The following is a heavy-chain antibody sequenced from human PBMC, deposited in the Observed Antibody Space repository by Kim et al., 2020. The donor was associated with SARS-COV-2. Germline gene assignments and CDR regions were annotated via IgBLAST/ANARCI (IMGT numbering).Heavy chain of an antibody. Sequence: GSNKYYAYSVKGRFTISRDNSKNTLYLQMNSLRAEDTAVYYCARGLNFDYWGQGTLVTVSS. CDR2: GSNK. V-gene: IGHV3-33*01. CDR3: ARGLNFDY. D-gene: IGHD6-19*01. J-gene: IGHJ4*02.